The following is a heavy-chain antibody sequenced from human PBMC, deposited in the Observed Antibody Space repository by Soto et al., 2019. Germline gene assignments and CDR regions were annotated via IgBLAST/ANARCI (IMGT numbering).Heavy chain of an antibody. Sequence: VQLLESGGGLVQPGGSLRLSCAASGFTFNNYGMTWVRQAPDKGLEWVSGISGSGSRTYYADSVRGRFTISRDNSKNTLYLQMDGLRADDTAVYYCAKDRVESVAARPTDYWGQGTLVTVSS. V-gene: IGHV3-23*01. D-gene: IGHD6-6*01. CDR1: GFTFNNYG. J-gene: IGHJ4*02. CDR2: ISGSGSRT. CDR3: AKDRVESVAARPTDY.